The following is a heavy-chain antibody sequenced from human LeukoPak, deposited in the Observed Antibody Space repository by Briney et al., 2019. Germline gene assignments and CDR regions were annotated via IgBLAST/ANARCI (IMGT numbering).Heavy chain of an antibody. CDR2: IIPIFGTA. CDR1: GGTFSSYA. CDR3: ARGTGQQLSRRVEAQPFDP. D-gene: IGHD6-13*01. V-gene: IGHV1-69*13. Sequence: GASVKVSCKASGGTFSSYAISWVRQAPGQGLEWMGGIIPIFGTANYAQKFQGRVTITADESTSTAYMELSSLRSEDTAVYYCARGTGQQLSRRVEAQPFDPWGQGTLVTVSS. J-gene: IGHJ5*02.